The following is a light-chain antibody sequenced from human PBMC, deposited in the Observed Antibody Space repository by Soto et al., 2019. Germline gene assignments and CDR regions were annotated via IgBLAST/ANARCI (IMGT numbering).Light chain of an antibody. Sequence: DIQMTQSPSSLSASVGGRVAITCRASHNINTYLNWYQQRPGKAPRLLIYAASSVQGGVPSRFSGSGSETEFTLTISRQQPDDSATYYCQQYNSLYTFGQGSKV. CDR3: QQYNSLYT. CDR2: AAS. J-gene: IGKJ2*01. V-gene: IGKV1-5*01. CDR1: HNINTY.